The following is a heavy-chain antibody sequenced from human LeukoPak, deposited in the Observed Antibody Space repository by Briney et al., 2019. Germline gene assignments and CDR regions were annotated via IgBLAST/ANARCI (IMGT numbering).Heavy chain of an antibody. CDR1: GYTFTSYD. CDR2: MNPNSGNT. CDR3: ARGTYRSSSGFDY. V-gene: IGHV1-8*01. Sequence: ASVKVSCKASGYTFTSYDFNWVRQATGQGLEWMGLMNPNSGNTDYAQKFQGRVTMTRNTSISTAYMELSSLSSEDTAVYYCARGTYRSSSGFDYWGQGTLVTVSS. J-gene: IGHJ4*02. D-gene: IGHD6-6*01.